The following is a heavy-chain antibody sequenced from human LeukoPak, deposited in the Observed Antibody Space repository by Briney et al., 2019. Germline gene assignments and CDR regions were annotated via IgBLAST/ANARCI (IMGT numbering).Heavy chain of an antibody. CDR3: AKGNTGHSSSPCDY. J-gene: IGHJ4*02. CDR1: GFTLNQHA. D-gene: IGHD4-23*01. V-gene: IGHV3-23*01. CDR2: IIDVGDT. Sequence: PGGSLRLSCAASGFTLNQHAMSWVRQAPGEGLEWVSAIIDVGDTYYTDSVKGRFTISRDYSKNTLFLQMNSLRAEDTATYYCAKGNTGHSSSPCDYWGQGTLVTVSS.